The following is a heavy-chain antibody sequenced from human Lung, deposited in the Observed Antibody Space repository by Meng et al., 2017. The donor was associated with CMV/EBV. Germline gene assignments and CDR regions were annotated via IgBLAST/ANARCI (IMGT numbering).Heavy chain of an antibody. CDR3: ARGSGFLELPQN. Sequence: GSLRLXCTVSGGSVSSGSYYWSWIRQPPGKGLEWIGYIYYSGSTNYNPSLKSRVTISVDTSKNQFSLKLSSVTAADTAVYYCARGSGFLELPQNWRQETLVTVSS. J-gene: IGHJ4*02. V-gene: IGHV4-61*01. CDR1: GGSVSSGSYY. CDR2: IYYSGST. D-gene: IGHD3-3*01.